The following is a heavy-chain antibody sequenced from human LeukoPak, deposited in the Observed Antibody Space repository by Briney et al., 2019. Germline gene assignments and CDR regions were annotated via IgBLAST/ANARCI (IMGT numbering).Heavy chain of an antibody. J-gene: IGHJ4*02. CDR3: VRRGDASSGWGDHDF. CDR1: GFTFNRNA. V-gene: IGHV3-23*01. Sequence: GGSLRLSCAASGFTFNRNAISWVRQAPGKGLEWVSTIGGSGDKTFYADSVMGRFTISRDNSKNMVHLQMNSLTGEDTALYYCVRRGDASSGWGDHDFWGQGALVTVSS. D-gene: IGHD6-19*01. CDR2: IGGSGDKT.